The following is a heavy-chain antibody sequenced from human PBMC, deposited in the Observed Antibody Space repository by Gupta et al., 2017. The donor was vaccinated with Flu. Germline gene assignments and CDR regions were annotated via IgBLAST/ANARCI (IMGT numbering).Heavy chain of an antibody. D-gene: IGHD2-15*01. CDR3: ARRVDRYMDV. CDR1: ISSSSYY. J-gene: IGHJ6*03. V-gene: IGHV4-39*01. CDR2: IYYSGST. Sequence: ISSSSYYWGWIRQPPGKGLEWIGTIYYSGSTYYNPSLKSRVTISVDTSKRQFSRKLTSVTAADTAVYYCARRVDRYMDVWGKGTTVTVSS.